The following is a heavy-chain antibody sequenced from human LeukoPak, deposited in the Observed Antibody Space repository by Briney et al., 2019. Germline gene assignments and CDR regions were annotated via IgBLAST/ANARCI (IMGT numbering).Heavy chain of an antibody. CDR1: GFTFSNFA. Sequence: PGGSLRLSCAASGFTFSNFAMSWVRQAPGKGLEWVSGIPSSGVSTYYADSAKGRFTISRDNSKNTVYLQMNSLRAEDTAIYFCAREDPGYYDSSGYRTPWGQGTLVTVSS. CDR2: IPSSGVST. V-gene: IGHV3-23*01. D-gene: IGHD3-22*01. CDR3: AREDPGYYDSSGYRTP. J-gene: IGHJ5*02.